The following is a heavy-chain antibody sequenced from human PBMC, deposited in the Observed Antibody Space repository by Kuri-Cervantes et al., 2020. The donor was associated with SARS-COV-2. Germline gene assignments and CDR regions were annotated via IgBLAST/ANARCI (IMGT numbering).Heavy chain of an antibody. D-gene: IGHD2-15*01. CDR2: ISSSGGIYM. CDR1: GFTFDDYG. CDR3: ARQGYCSGGSCYSGAMDV. V-gene: IGHV3-11*01. Sequence: GESLKISCAASGFTFDDYGMSWVRQAPGKGLEWVSYISSSGGIYMQYADSVKGRFTISRDNAKKSLYLEMNSLRAEDTAVYYCARQGYCSGGSCYSGAMDVWGQGTTVTVSS. J-gene: IGHJ6*02.